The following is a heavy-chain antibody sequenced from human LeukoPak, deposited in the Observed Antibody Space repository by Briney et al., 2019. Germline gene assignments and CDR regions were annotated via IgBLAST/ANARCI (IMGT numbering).Heavy chain of an antibody. CDR1: GGTFSSYA. CDR2: IIPIFGTA. J-gene: IGHJ5*02. V-gene: IGHV1-69*13. Sequence: VASVKVSCKASGGTFSSYAISWVRQAPGQGLEWMGGIIPIFGTANYAQKFQGRVTITADESTSTAYMELSSLRSEDTAVYYCARSVAQGITILGVVPNWFDPWGQGTLVTVSS. CDR3: ARSVAQGITILGVVPNWFDP. D-gene: IGHD3-3*01.